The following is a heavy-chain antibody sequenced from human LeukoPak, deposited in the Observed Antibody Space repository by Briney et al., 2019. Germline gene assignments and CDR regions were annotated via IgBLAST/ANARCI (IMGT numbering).Heavy chain of an antibody. CDR1: GSLFTTSGEG. V-gene: IGHV2-5*02. Sequence: SGPTLVNPTQTLTLTCTLSGSLFTTSGEGVGWIRQPSGKALEWLALIYWDDNKHFNPSLNSRLNITKDTSKNQVVLTMTDMDPVDTATYYCAHRRYYGDFWAFDIWGQGTMVTVSS. CDR2: IYWDDNK. J-gene: IGHJ3*02. CDR3: AHRRYYGDFWAFDI. D-gene: IGHD4-17*01.